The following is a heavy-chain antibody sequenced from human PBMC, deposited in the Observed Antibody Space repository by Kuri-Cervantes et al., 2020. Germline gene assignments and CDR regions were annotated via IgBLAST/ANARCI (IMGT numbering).Heavy chain of an antibody. J-gene: IGHJ5*02. CDR3: ARVGPVMQQLVSNWFDP. Sequence: GGSLRLSCAASGFTFDDYAMHWVRQAPGKGLEWVSLISWDGGSTYYADSVKGRFTISRDNSKNSLYLQMNSLRAEDTAVYYCARVGPVMQQLVSNWFDPWGQGTLVTVSS. CDR1: GFTFDDYA. V-gene: IGHV3-43D*04. D-gene: IGHD6-13*01. CDR2: ISWDGGST.